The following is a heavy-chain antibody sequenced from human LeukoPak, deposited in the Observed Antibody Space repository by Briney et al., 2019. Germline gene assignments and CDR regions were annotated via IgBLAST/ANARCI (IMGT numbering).Heavy chain of an antibody. V-gene: IGHV4-59*01. Sequence: SETLSLTCTVSGGSISSYYWSWIRQPPGKGLEWIAYISDSGSTNYNPSLKSRVTISVDTSKNQFSLKLTSVTAADTAVYYCARPDQRKDAFDYWGQGTLVTVSS. CDR3: ARPDQRKDAFDY. D-gene: IGHD2-2*01. CDR1: GGSISSYY. CDR2: ISDSGST. J-gene: IGHJ4*02.